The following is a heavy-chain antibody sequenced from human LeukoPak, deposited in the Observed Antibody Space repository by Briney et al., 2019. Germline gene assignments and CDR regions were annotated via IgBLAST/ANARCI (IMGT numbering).Heavy chain of an antibody. V-gene: IGHV1-8*03. CDR2: VNHYNDKT. Sequence: GASVKDSCKASGYTFNTLDINGVRQASGQGPAWMGWVNHYNDKTVYAPKFQGRVSISSNNSINTAYMEFSGLKSDDTAVYFCARGRRLRGVTSRPIYYYYYMDVWGGGTTVTVSS. CDR1: GYTFNTLD. D-gene: IGHD3-10*01. CDR3: ARGRRLRGVTSRPIYYYYYMDV. J-gene: IGHJ6*03.